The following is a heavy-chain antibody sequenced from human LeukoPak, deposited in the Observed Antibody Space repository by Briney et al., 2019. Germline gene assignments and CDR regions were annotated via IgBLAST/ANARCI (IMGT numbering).Heavy chain of an antibody. D-gene: IGHD5-12*01. CDR2: INHSGST. CDR1: GGSFGVYY. CDR3: ARGPLIVARKYYFDY. V-gene: IGHV4-34*01. Sequence: SETLSLTCSVYGGSFGVYYWSWIRQPPGKGLEWIGEINHSGSTNYNPSLKSRVTISVDTSKSQFSLKLSSVTAADTAVYYCARGPLIVARKYYFDYWGQGTLVTVSS. J-gene: IGHJ4*02.